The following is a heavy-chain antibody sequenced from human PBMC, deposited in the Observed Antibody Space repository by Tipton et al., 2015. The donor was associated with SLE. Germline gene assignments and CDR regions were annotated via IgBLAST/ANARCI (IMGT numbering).Heavy chain of an antibody. D-gene: IGHD3-10*01. Sequence: GSLRLSCAASGFTFSSYWMSWVRQAPGKGLEWVANIKQDGSEKYYVDSVKGRFTISRDNAKNSLYLQMNSLRAEDTALYYCASSGEGYYYYGMDVWGQGTTVTVSS. V-gene: IGHV3-7*03. CDR1: GFTFSSYW. CDR3: ASSGEGYYYYGMDV. CDR2: IKQDGSEK. J-gene: IGHJ6*02.